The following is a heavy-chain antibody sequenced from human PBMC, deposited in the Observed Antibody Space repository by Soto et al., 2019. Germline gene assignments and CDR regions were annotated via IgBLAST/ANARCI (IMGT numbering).Heavy chain of an antibody. V-gene: IGHV4-38-2*01. J-gene: IGHJ6*02. CDR1: GYSITSGHY. Sequence: PSETLSLTCDVSGYSITSGHYWGWIRQPPGKGLEWIGIIHHSGSTYYNLSLKSRVTISIDTSRNRFSLKLISVTAADTAVYYCARRIEMTTMKTGMDVWGQGTTVTVSS. CDR2: IHHSGST. CDR3: ARRIEMTTMKTGMDV.